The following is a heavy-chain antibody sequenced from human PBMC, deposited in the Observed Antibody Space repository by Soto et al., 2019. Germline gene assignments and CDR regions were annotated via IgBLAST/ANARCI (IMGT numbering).Heavy chain of an antibody. CDR2: IYGTGTT. D-gene: IGHD1-26*01. CDR1: DGSISSYY. V-gene: IGHV4-59*01. CDR3: AGFSSGTYLFDL. Sequence: SETLSLTCTVSDGSISSYYWSWIRQPPGKGLEWIGYIYGTGTTDYSPSLTNRVTISVDMSKNQFSLRLSSVTAADTAVYYCAGFSSGTYLFDLWGQGTPVTVSS. J-gene: IGHJ5*02.